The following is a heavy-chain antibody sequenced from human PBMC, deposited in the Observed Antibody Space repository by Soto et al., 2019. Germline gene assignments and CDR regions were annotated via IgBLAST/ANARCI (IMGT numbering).Heavy chain of an antibody. D-gene: IGHD3-10*01. Sequence: GGSLRLSCAASGFTFSNYAISWVRQAPGKGLEWVSVIYSGGSTYYADSVKGRFTISRDNSKNTLYLQMNSLRAEDTAVYYCARADYGSGSYPAWGQGTLVTVSS. J-gene: IGHJ4*02. CDR2: IYSGGST. CDR1: GFTFSNYA. CDR3: ARADYGSGSYPA. V-gene: IGHV3-53*01.